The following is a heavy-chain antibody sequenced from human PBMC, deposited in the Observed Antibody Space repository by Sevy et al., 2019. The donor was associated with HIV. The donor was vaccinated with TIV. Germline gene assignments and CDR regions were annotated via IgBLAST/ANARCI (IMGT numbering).Heavy chain of an antibody. CDR2: SGST. D-gene: IGHD6-13*01. CDR3: ARGGPNQHQLDYFDY. V-gene: IGHV4-59*01. J-gene: IGHJ4*02. Sequence: SENLSLTCTVSGVSISNYYWAWIRQPPGKGLECVGFSGSTNYNPSLKSRVTTSVDTSKNHFSLKLSSVTVADTAIYYCARGGPNQHQLDYFDYWGQGTLVTVSS. CDR1: GVSISNYY.